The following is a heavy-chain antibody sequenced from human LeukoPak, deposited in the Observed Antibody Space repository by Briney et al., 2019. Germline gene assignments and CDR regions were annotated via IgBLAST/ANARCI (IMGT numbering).Heavy chain of an antibody. CDR2: MNPKSGNT. D-gene: IGHD6-13*01. CDR3: ASLTAAGHYYYYYMDV. V-gene: IGHV1-8*03. J-gene: IGHJ6*03. Sequence: ASVKVSCKASGNTFTSDINWVRQATGQGLEWMGWMNPKSGNTDYAPKFQGRVTITTDESTSTAYMELSSLRSEDTAVYYCASLTAAGHYYYYYMDVWGKGTTVTVSS. CDR1: GNTFTSD.